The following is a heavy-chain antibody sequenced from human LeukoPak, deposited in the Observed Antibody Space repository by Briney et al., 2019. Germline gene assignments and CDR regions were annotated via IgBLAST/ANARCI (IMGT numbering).Heavy chain of an antibody. CDR1: GFTFSSYW. CDR3: ARALVIRYCSGGSCYTPTTPTGDYYYYYGMDV. V-gene: IGHV3-74*01. CDR2: INSAGSST. D-gene: IGHD2-15*01. J-gene: IGHJ6*02. Sequence: QPGGSLRLSCAASGFTFSSYWMHWVRQAPGKGLVWVSRINSAGSSTSYADSVKGRFTISRDNAKNTLYLQMNSLRAEDTAVYYCARALVIRYCSGGSCYTPTTPTGDYYYYYGMDVWGQETTVTVSS.